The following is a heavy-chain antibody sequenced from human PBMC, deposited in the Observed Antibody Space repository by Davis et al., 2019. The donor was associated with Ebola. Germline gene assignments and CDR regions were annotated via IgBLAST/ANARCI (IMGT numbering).Heavy chain of an antibody. D-gene: IGHD6-6*01. Sequence: GESLKISCAASGFTFSSYWMSWVRQAPGKGLVWVSRINSDGSSTSYADSVKGRFTISRDNAKNTLYLQMNSLRAEDTAVYYCARAPWVGHSSSDYWGQGTLVTVSS. J-gene: IGHJ4*02. CDR1: GFTFSSYW. CDR3: ARAPWVGHSSSDY. V-gene: IGHV3-74*01. CDR2: INSDGSST.